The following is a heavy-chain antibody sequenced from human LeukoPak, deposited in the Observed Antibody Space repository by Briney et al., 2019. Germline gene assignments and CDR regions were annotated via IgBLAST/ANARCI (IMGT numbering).Heavy chain of an antibody. D-gene: IGHD1-7*01. Sequence: EFLKISCNGSGYSFTSYWIGWVRQIPGKGLEWIGIIYPGDSDTIYSPPFKRQVTISDNKSIITAHLQCTSLKASYTAMYYCARQTSYFDYWGQGTLVTVSS. J-gene: IGHJ4*02. CDR3: ARQTSYFDY. V-gene: IGHV5-51*01. CDR2: IYPGDSDT. CDR1: GYSFTSYW.